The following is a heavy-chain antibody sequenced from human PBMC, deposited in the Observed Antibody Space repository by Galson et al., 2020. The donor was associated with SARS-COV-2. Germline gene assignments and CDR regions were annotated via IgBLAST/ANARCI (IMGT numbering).Heavy chain of an antibody. V-gene: IGHV3-9*01. Sequence: SLKISCAASGFPFDDYAMHWVRQAPGKGLEWVSGISWNSGSIGYTDSVKGRFTISRDNAKNSLYLQMNSLRAEDTALYYCARAIEYSRSPFDFWGQGTLVTVSP. D-gene: IGHD6-6*01. J-gene: IGHJ4*02. CDR1: GFPFDDYA. CDR3: ARAIEYSRSPFDF. CDR2: ISWNSGSI.